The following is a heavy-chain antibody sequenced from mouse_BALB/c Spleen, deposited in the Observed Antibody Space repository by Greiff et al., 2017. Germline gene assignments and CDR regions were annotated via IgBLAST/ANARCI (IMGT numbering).Heavy chain of an antibody. V-gene: IGHV5-4*02. CDR1: GFTFSDYY. Sequence: EVQLVESGGGLVKPGGSLKLSCAASGFTFSDYYMYWVRQTPEKRLEWVATISDGGSYTYYPDSVKGRFTISRDNAKNNLYLQMSSLKSEDTAMYYCARDRGMIKDWVFAYWGQGTLVTVSA. CDR3: ARDRGMIKDWVFAY. J-gene: IGHJ3*01. D-gene: IGHD2-4*01. CDR2: ISDGGSYT.